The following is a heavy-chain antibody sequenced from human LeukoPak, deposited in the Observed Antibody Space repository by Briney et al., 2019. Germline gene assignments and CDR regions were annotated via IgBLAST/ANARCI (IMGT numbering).Heavy chain of an antibody. D-gene: IGHD4-11*01. Sequence: PQASVKVSCKASGGTFSSYAISWVRQAPGQGLEWMGRIIPILGIANYAQKFQGRVTITADKSTSTAYMELSSLRSEDTAVYYCARGGHDYSNPIDYWGQGTLVTVSS. J-gene: IGHJ4*02. V-gene: IGHV1-69*04. CDR3: ARGGHDYSNPIDY. CDR2: IIPILGIA. CDR1: GGTFSSYA.